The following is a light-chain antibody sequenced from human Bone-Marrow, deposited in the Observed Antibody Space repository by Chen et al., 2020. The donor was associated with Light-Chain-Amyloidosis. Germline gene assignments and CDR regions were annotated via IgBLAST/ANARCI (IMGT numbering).Light chain of an antibody. V-gene: IGLV1-44*01. J-gene: IGLJ3*02. CDR3: ATWDDSLNSPV. CDR2: SDI. CDR1: SSNIGSNA. Sequence: QSVLTQPPSASGTPGQRVTISCSGSSSNIGSNAISWYQHLPGTAPQLLIYSDIQRPSGVPDRFSGSKSGTSASLAISGLQSEDEANYYRATWDDSLNSPVFGGGTKLTVL.